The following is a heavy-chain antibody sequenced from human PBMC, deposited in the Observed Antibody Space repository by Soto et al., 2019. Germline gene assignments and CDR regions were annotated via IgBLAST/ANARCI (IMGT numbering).Heavy chain of an antibody. CDR1: GGSISSSSYY. CDR2: IYYSGST. CDR3: ARQVSFGGVAGRPDY. J-gene: IGHJ4*02. V-gene: IGHV4-39*01. Sequence: QLQLQESGPGLVKPSETLSLTCTVSGGSISSSSYYWGWIRQPPGKGLEWIGSIYYSGSTYYNPSLKSRVTIPVETSKNQFTLQLNSVTAADTAVYYSARQVSFGGVAGRPDYWGRGTLVSISS. D-gene: IGHD3-16*01.